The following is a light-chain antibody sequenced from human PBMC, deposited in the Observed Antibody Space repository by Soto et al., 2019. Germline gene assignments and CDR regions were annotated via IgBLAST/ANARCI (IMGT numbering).Light chain of an antibody. Sequence: DIPMTQSPATLSASVGDRVTITCRASPSISSWLAWYQQTPGKVPKRLSDDASSLESGDPSRFSGSGSGTEFTLTISSLQPDDFATYYCQQYNTYPWTFGQGTRVEIK. V-gene: IGKV1-5*01. CDR3: QQYNTYPWT. J-gene: IGKJ1*01. CDR2: DAS. CDR1: PSISSW.